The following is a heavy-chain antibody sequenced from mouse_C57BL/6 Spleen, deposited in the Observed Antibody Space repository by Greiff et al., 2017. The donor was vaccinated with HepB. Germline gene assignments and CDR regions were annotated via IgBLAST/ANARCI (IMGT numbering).Heavy chain of an antibody. V-gene: IGHV14-4*01. CDR3: TTGGYDGYYPYAMDY. J-gene: IGHJ4*01. CDR2: IDPENGDT. D-gene: IGHD2-3*01. CDR1: GFNIKDDY. Sequence: EVQLQQSGAELVRPGASVKLSCTASGFNIKDDYMHWVKQRPEQGLEWIGWIDPENGDTEYASKFQGKATITADTSSNTAYLQLSSLTSEDTAVYYCTTGGYDGYYPYAMDYWGQGTSVTVSS.